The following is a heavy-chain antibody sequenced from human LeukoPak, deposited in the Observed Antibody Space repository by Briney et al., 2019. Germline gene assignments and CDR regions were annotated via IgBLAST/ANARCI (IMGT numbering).Heavy chain of an antibody. CDR1: GYTFTSYG. CDR2: ISAYNGNT. V-gene: IGHV1-18*01. Sequence: GASVKVSCKASGYTFTSYGISWVRQAPGQGLEWMGWISAYNGNTNYAQKLQGRVTMTTDTSTSTAYMELRSLRSDDTAVYYCARDHPHIVVVPAANYFDYWGQGTLVTVSS. J-gene: IGHJ4*02. D-gene: IGHD2-2*01. CDR3: ARDHPHIVVVPAANYFDY.